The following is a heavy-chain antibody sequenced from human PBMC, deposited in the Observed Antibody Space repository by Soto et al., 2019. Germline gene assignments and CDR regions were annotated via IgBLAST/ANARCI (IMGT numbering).Heavy chain of an antibody. V-gene: IGHV1-69*13. CDR2: IIPIFGTA. J-gene: IGHJ5*02. D-gene: IGHD5-18*01. CDR1: GGTFSSYA. Sequence: GPSVKVSCKASGGTFSSYAISWVRQAPGQGLEWMGGIIPIFGTANYAQKFQGRVTITADESTSTAYMELSSLRSEDTAVYYCARGVPRTAMGTIWFDPWGQGTLVTVSS. CDR3: ARGVPRTAMGTIWFDP.